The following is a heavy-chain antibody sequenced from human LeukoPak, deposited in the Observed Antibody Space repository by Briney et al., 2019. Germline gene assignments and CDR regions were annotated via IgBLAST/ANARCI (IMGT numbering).Heavy chain of an antibody. CDR2: INHSGST. D-gene: IGHD2-15*01. CDR1: GGSFSGYY. Sequence: PSDTLSLTCAVYGGSFSGYYWSWIRQPPAKGLEGIGEINHSGSTNYNPSLKSRVTISVDTSKNQFSLKLSSVTAADTAVYYCARVYAIWRSHLFDYWGQGTLVTVSS. J-gene: IGHJ4*02. V-gene: IGHV4-34*01. CDR3: ARVYAIWRSHLFDY.